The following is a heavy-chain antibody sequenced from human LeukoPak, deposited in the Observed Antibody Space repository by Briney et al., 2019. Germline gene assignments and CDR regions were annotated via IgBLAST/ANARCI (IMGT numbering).Heavy chain of an antibody. Sequence: SETLSLTCTVSGDSLNTYYWTWIRQTPGKELEWIGFVASSGTSNYNPSLKSRVSVSIDTSKNQFSLALTSVTPADTAVYYCARVVRGVVTSNWFDPWGQGTLVSVSS. CDR1: GDSLNTYY. CDR3: ARVVRGVVTSNWFDP. CDR2: VASSGTS. V-gene: IGHV4-59*01. J-gene: IGHJ5*02. D-gene: IGHD2-21*02.